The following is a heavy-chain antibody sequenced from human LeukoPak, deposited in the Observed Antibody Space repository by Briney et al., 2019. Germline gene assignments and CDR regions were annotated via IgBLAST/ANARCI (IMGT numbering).Heavy chain of an antibody. D-gene: IGHD1-26*01. CDR1: GASISSYY. CDR2: IYYSGST. J-gene: IGHJ4*02. V-gene: IGHV4-59*04. Sequence: SETLSLTCTVSGASISSYYWSWIRQPPGKGLEWIGYIYYSGSTNYNPSLKSRVTFSVDTSKNQISLRLNSVTAADTAMYYCAKSGGYGLIDYWGQGTLVTVSS. CDR3: AKSGGYGLIDY.